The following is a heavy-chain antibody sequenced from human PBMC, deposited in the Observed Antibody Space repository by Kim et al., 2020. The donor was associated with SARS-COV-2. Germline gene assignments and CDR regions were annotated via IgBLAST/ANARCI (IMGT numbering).Heavy chain of an antibody. J-gene: IGHJ1*01. Sequence: NDYAVSVKSRITINPDTSKTQFSLQLNSVTPEDTAVYYCAREGMQWLFQHWGQGTLVTVSS. V-gene: IGHV6-1*01. D-gene: IGHD6-19*01. CDR2: N. CDR3: AREGMQWLFQH.